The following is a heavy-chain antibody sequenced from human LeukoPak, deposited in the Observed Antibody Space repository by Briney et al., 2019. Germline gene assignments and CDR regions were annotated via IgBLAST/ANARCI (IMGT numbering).Heavy chain of an antibody. Sequence: SETLSLTCTVSGGSISSYYWSWIRQPAGKGLEWIGRIYTSGSTNYNPSLKSRVTMSVDTSKNQFPLKLSSVTAADTAVYYCARADCSSTSCWRGYYYGMDVWGQGTTVTVSS. CDR1: GGSISSYY. CDR2: IYTSGST. D-gene: IGHD2-2*01. CDR3: ARADCSSTSCWRGYYYGMDV. V-gene: IGHV4-4*07. J-gene: IGHJ6*02.